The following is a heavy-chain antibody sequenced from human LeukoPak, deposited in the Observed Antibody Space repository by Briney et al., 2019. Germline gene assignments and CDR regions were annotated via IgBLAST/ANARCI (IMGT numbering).Heavy chain of an antibody. Sequence: GGSLRLSCAASGFTFSSYAMSWVRQAPGKGLEWVSAISGSGGSTYYADSVKGRFTISRDNSENTLYLQMNSLRAEDTAVYYCAKEGYYDSSGYYDYWGQGTLVTVSS. CDR2: ISGSGGST. CDR1: GFTFSSYA. D-gene: IGHD3-22*01. V-gene: IGHV3-23*01. CDR3: AKEGYYDSSGYYDY. J-gene: IGHJ4*02.